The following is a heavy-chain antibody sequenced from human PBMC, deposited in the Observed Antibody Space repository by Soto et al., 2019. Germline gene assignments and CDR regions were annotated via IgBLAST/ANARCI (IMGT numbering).Heavy chain of an antibody. V-gene: IGHV3-30-3*01. D-gene: IGHD1-1*01. CDR2: ISYDGSNK. Sequence: QVQLVESGGGVVQPGRSLRLSCAASGFTFSSYAMHWVRQAPGKGLEWVAVISYDGSNKYYADSVKGRFTISRDNSKNTLYLQMNSLRAEDTAVYYCARGLWNRPTNYYYGMDVWGQGTTVTVSS. J-gene: IGHJ6*02. CDR1: GFTFSSYA. CDR3: ARGLWNRPTNYYYGMDV.